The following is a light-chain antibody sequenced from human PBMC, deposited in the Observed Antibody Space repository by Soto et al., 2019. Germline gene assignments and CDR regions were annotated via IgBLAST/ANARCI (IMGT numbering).Light chain of an antibody. Sequence: QSVLTQPPSVSVAPGQRVTISCTGSSSNIGAGYDVHWYQQLPGTAPKLLIYGNSNRPSGVPDRFSGSKSGTSASLAITGLQAEDEADYYCQSYDSSLSGPVFGGGTKLTVL. CDR1: SSNIGAGYD. CDR3: QSYDSSLSGPV. V-gene: IGLV1-40*01. CDR2: GNS. J-gene: IGLJ3*02.